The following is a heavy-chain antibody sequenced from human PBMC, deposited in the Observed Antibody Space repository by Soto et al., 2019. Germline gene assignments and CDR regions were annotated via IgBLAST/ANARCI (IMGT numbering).Heavy chain of an antibody. V-gene: IGHV3-23*01. D-gene: IGHD3-22*01. J-gene: IGHJ4*02. CDR1: GFTFISYA. CDR2: ISGSGGST. Sequence: PGGSLILSCAASGFTFISYAMSWVRQAPGKGLEWVSAISGSGGSTYYADSVKGRFTISRDNSKNTLYLQMNSLRAEDTAVYYCARDRADMIVVVPEAPSFDYWGQGALVTVSS. CDR3: ARDRADMIVVVPEAPSFDY.